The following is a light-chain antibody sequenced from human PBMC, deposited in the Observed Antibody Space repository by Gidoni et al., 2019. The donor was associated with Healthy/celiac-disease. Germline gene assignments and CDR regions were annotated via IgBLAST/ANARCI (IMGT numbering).Light chain of an antibody. CDR2: DVS. Sequence: QSALTQPASVSGSPGQSITISCTGTSSDVGGYNYGSWYQQHPGKAPKLMIHDVSNRPSGVSNRFSGSKSGNTASLTISGLQAEDEADYYCSSYTSSSTLYVFGTGTKVTVL. CDR3: SSYTSSSTLYV. V-gene: IGLV2-14*01. J-gene: IGLJ1*01. CDR1: SSDVGGYNY.